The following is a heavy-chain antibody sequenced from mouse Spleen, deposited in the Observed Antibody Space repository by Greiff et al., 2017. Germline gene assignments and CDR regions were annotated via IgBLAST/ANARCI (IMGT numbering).Heavy chain of an antibody. J-gene: IGHJ4*01. D-gene: IGHD3-1*01. CDR1: GFTFSDYY. Sequence: EVKVEESGGGLVQPGGSLKLSCATSGFTFSDYYMYWVRQTPEKRLEWVAYISNGGGSTYYPDTVKGRFTISRDNAKNTLYLQMSRLKSEDTAMYYCARGSSGYGYAMDYWGQGTSVTVSS. V-gene: IGHV5-12*02. CDR2: ISNGGGST. CDR3: ARGSSGYGYAMDY.